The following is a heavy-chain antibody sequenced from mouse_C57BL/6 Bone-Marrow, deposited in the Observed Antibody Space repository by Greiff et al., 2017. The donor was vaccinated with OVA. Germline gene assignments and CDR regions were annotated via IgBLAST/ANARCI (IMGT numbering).Heavy chain of an antibody. Sequence: QVQLQQPGTELVKPGASVKLSCKASGYTFTSYWMHWVKQRPGQGLEWIGYINPSNGGTNYNEKFKSKATMTVDNSSSTAYMQLSSLTSEDSAVYYYARVEGLITTVVAADWGQGTTLTVSA. D-gene: IGHD1-1*01. J-gene: IGHJ2*01. CDR3: ARVEGLITTVVAAD. V-gene: IGHV1-53*01. CDR2: INPSNGGT. CDR1: GYTFTSYW.